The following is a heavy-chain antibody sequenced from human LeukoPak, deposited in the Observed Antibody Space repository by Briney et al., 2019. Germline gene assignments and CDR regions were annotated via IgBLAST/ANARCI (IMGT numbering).Heavy chain of an antibody. V-gene: IGHV4-59*01. J-gene: IGHJ3*02. D-gene: IGHD3-22*01. CDR2: IYYSGST. CDR1: GGSISSYY. CDR3: ARVYYDSSGYTRAFDI. Sequence: SETLSLTCTVSGGSISSYYWSWIRQPPGKGLEWIGYIYYSGSTNYNPSLKSRVTISVDTSKNQFSLKLSSVTAADTAVYYCARVYYDSSGYTRAFDIWGQGTMVTVSS.